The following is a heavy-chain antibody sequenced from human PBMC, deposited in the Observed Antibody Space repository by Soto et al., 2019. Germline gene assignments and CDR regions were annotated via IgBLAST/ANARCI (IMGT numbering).Heavy chain of an antibody. D-gene: IGHD6-13*01. CDR2: INPNSGGT. V-gene: IGHV1-2*04. CDR3: ARVGQQLVRDDDAFDI. Sequence: GASVKVSCKASGYTFTGYYIHWVRQAPGQGLEWMGWINPNSGGTNYAQKFQGWVTMTRDTSTSTAYMELSRLRSDDTAVYYCARVGQQLVRDDDAFDIWGQGTMVTVSS. CDR1: GYTFTGYY. J-gene: IGHJ3*02.